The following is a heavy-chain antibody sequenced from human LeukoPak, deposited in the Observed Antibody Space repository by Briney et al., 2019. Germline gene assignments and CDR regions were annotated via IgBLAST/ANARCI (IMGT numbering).Heavy chain of an antibody. CDR2: INPNNGDQ. J-gene: IGHJ4*02. V-gene: IGHV1-2*06. CDR3: ARRGSVAESFDY. Sequence: ASVTVSCKASGYTFTGYYMHWVRQAPGQGLEWMGRINPNNGDQNYAQKFQGRVTMTRDTSISTAYMELSRLRSDDTAVYYCARRGSVAESFDYWGQGTLVTVSS. CDR1: GYTFTGYY. D-gene: IGHD6-19*01.